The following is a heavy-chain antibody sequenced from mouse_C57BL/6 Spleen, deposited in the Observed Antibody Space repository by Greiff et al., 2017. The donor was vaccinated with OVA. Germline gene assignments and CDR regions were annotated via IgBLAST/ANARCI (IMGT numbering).Heavy chain of an antibody. CDR3: ARHYGSSYPLSYFDY. CDR2: IDPSDSYT. J-gene: IGHJ2*01. D-gene: IGHD1-1*01. Sequence: VQLQQPGAELVKPGASVKLSCKASGYTFTSYWMQWVKQRPGQGLEWIGEIDPSDSYTNYNQKFKGKATLTVDTSSSTAYMQLSSLTSEDSAVYYCARHYGSSYPLSYFDYWGQGTTRTVSS. V-gene: IGHV1-50*01. CDR1: GYTFTSYW.